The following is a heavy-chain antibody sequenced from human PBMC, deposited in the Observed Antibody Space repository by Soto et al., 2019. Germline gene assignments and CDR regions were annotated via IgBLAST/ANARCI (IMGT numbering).Heavy chain of an antibody. J-gene: IGHJ6*01. CDR2: ISYDGYLK. D-gene: IGHD3-10*01. V-gene: IGHV3-30*18. CDR1: GFTFSTYG. CDR3: AKDFKXSGSHYGTLNYYYGMDV. Sequence: GVSLRLSCAASGFTFSTYGMQWVRQAPGKGLEWVAVISYDGYLKYYVDAVKGRFTVARDNSKNTLFLEMNSLRVEDTAVYFCAKDFKXSGSHYGTLNYYYGMDVWGQGTTVTVSS.